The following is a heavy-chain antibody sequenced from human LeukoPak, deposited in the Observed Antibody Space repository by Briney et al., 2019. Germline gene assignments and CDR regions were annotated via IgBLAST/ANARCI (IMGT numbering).Heavy chain of an antibody. Sequence: SETLSLTCAVYGGSFSGYYWSWIRQPPGKGLEWIGEINHSGSTNYNPSLKSRVTISVDTSKNQFSLKLSSVTAADTAVYYCARGWAAHWYFDLGGRGTLVTVSS. CDR1: GGSFSGYY. J-gene: IGHJ2*01. CDR2: INHSGST. D-gene: IGHD6-25*01. V-gene: IGHV4-34*01. CDR3: ARGWAAHWYFDL.